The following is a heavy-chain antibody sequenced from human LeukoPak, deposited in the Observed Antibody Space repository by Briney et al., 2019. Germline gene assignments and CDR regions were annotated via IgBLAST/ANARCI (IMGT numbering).Heavy chain of an antibody. CDR3: ARDKALPAIFYFDY. J-gene: IGHJ4*02. CDR2: ISSSSSYI. Sequence: GGSLRLSCAASGFTFSSYSINWVRQAPGKGLEWVSSISSSSSYIYYADSVKGRFTISRDNAKNSLYLQMNSLRAEDTAVYYCARDKALPAIFYFDYWGQGTLVTVSS. D-gene: IGHD2-2*01. CDR1: GFTFSSYS. V-gene: IGHV3-21*01.